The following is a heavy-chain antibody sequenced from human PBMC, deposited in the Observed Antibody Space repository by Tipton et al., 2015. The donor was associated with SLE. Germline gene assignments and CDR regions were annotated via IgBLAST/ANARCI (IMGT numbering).Heavy chain of an antibody. CDR1: GGSFNGYY. CDR2: INHSGST. D-gene: IGHD3-3*01. J-gene: IGHJ5*02. V-gene: IGHV4-34*01. CDR3: ARTFITIFGVVDWFDP. Sequence: TLSLTCAVYGGSFNGYYWSWIRQPPGKGLEWIGEINHSGSTNYNPSLKSRVTISVDTSKNQFSLKLSSLTATDTAVYYCARTFITIFGVVDWFDPWGQGTLVTVSS.